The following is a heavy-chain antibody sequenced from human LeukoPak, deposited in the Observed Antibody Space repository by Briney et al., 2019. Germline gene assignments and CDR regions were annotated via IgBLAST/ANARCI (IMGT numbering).Heavy chain of an antibody. CDR1: RYTFTSYD. V-gene: IGHV1-8*01. CDR2: MNPNSGNT. Sequence: ASVKVSCKASRYTFTSYDINWVRQATGQGLEWMGWMNPNSGNTGYAQKFQGRVTMTRNTSISTAYMELSSLRSEDTAVYYCARTFPDYYDSSGYYYDFNNWGQGTLVTVSS. J-gene: IGHJ4*02. D-gene: IGHD3-22*01. CDR3: ARTFPDYYDSSGYYYDFNN.